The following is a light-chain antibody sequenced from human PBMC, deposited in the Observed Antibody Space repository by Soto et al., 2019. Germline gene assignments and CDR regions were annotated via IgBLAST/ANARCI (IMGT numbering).Light chain of an antibody. CDR2: KAS. J-gene: IGKJ1*01. V-gene: IGKV1-5*03. Sequence: IQMTQSPYTLSATEGHRVTITCRASHSISSWLAWYQQKPGTAPKLLIYKASTLQSGVPSRFSGSGSGTEFTLIISSLQPDDSATYYCQQYNDNWTFGQGTKVDIK. CDR3: QQYNDNWT. CDR1: HSISSW.